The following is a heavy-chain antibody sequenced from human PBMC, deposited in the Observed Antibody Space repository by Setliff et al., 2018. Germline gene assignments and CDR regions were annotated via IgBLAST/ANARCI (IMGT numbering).Heavy chain of an antibody. D-gene: IGHD3-9*01. V-gene: IGHV1-8*02. CDR3: ARPMYDILTGYDLYYYYGMDV. CDR2: MNPNNGNT. J-gene: IGHJ6*02. CDR1: GYTFINYE. Sequence: GASVKVSCKASGYTFINYEINWVRQATGQGLEWMGGMNPNNGNTGYAQKFQGRVTMTRNTSISTAYMELSSLRSEDTAVYYCARPMYDILTGYDLYYYYGMDVWGQGTTVTVSS.